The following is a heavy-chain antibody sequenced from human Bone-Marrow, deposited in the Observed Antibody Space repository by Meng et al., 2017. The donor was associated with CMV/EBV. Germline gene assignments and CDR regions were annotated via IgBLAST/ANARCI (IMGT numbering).Heavy chain of an antibody. CDR3: ARSSPLTKYYFDY. CDR2: INLDGGST. V-gene: IGHV1-46*01. CDR1: GLNFTTYY. J-gene: IGHJ4*02. Sequence: EESGLNFTTYYIHRVRQAPGQGLEWLGIINLDGGSTVYAQKFKGRVTMTKDTSTSTVYMELTSLRSGDTAVYYCARSSPLTKYYFDYWGQGTLVTVSS.